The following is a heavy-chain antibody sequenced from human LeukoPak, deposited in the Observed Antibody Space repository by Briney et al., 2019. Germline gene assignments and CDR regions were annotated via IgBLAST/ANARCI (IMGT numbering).Heavy chain of an antibody. J-gene: IGHJ4*02. CDR1: GDSISSSNW. V-gene: IGHV4-4*02. CDR3: ATRGGYSYGARGY. Sequence: SGTLSLTCAVSGDSISSSNWWSWVRQPPGKGLEWIGEVYHSGSTNYNPSLKSRVTISVDTSKNQFSLKLSSVTAADTAVYYCATRGGYSYGARGYWGQGTLVTVSS. CDR2: VYHSGST. D-gene: IGHD5-18*01.